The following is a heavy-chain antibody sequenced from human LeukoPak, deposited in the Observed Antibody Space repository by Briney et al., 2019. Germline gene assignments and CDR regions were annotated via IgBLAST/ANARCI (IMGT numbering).Heavy chain of an antibody. V-gene: IGHV3-74*01. CDR3: ARLTGDYSKFHC. J-gene: IGHJ4*02. CDR1: LDTFTTEW. CDR2: INGDGGSA. D-gene: IGHD3-22*01. Sequence: GGSLRLSCAPSLDTFTTEWMSSVRQAPGKGLVWVSRINGDGGSAIYADSVKGRFTISRDNAKNTLFLQMNSLRAEDTAVYYWARLTGDYSKFHCWGQGPLVTVSS.